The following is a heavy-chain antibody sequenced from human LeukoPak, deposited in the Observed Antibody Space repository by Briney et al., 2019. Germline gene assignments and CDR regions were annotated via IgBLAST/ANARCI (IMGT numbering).Heavy chain of an antibody. Sequence: SETLSLTCAVCGGSFSSYYWSWIRQPPGKGLEWIGEINHSRSTNYNPSLKSRVTISVDTSKNQFSLKLSSVTAADAAVYYCARSAAGRYYYYYYGMGVWGQGTTVTVSS. V-gene: IGHV4-34*01. CDR1: GGSFSSYY. CDR3: ARSAAGRYYYYYYGMGV. D-gene: IGHD6-13*01. CDR2: INHSRST. J-gene: IGHJ6*02.